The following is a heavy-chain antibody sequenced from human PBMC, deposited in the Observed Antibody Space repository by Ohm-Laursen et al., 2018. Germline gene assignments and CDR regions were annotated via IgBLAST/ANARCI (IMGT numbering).Heavy chain of an antibody. J-gene: IGHJ5*02. V-gene: IGHV3-21*06. CDR2: ISTTSLHI. CDR1: SFTFSTYS. CDR3: ARGSLIAQRRDRFDP. Sequence: GSLRLSCAASSFTFSTYSMDWVRQAPGKGLEWVSSISTTSLHIYYADSVKGRFIISRDNAKNSLYLQMNSLRVEDTAVYYCARGSLIAQRRDRFDPWGQGTLVTVSS. D-gene: IGHD3-16*02.